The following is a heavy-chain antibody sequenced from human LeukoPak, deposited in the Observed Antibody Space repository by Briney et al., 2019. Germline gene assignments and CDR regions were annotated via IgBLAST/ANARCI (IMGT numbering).Heavy chain of an antibody. CDR1: GYTFTGYY. J-gene: IGHJ4*02. CDR2: INPNSGGT. D-gene: IGHD2-2*01. CDR3: ARVRGPPARYCSRTSCYALDY. Sequence: ASVKVSCKASGYTFTGYYMHWVRQAPAQGLEWMGWINPNSGGTNYAQEFQGRVTMPRDTSISTAYMELSRLRSDDTAVYYCARVRGPPARYCSRTSCYALDYWGQGTLVTVSS. V-gene: IGHV1-2*02.